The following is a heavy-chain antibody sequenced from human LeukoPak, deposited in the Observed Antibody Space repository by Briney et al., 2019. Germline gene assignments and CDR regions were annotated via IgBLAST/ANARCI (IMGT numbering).Heavy chain of an antibody. CDR3: ASMRAYSSSWYYFDY. Sequence: SETLSLTCTVSGGSISSYCWSWIRQPAGKGLEWIGRIYTSGSTNYNPSLKSRVTMSVDTSKNQFSLKLSSVTAADTAVYYCASMRAYSSSWYYFDYWGQGTLVTVSS. D-gene: IGHD6-13*01. CDR1: GGSISSYC. V-gene: IGHV4-4*07. J-gene: IGHJ4*02. CDR2: IYTSGST.